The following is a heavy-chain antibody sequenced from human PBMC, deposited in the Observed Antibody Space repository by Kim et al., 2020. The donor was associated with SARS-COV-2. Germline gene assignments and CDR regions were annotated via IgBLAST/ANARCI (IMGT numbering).Heavy chain of an antibody. Sequence: SETLSLTCTVSGGSISSYYWSWIRQPPGKGLEWIGYIYYSGSTNYNPSLKSRVTISVDTSKNQFSLKLSSVTAADTAVYYCARDDGLGWWRLDPWGQGTLVTVSS. CDR1: GGSISSYY. D-gene: IGHD3-9*01. CDR3: ARDDGLGWWRLDP. V-gene: IGHV4-59*13. J-gene: IGHJ5*02. CDR2: IYYSGST.